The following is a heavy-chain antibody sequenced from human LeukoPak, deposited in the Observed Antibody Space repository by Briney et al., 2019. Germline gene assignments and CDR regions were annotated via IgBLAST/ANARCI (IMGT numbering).Heavy chain of an antibody. CDR1: GFTFSSYA. Sequence: PGGSLRLSCAASGFTFSSYAMSWVRQAPGKGLEWVSAIRGSGDRTHYADSVKGRFTISRDNSKNTLYLQMNSLRAEDTAVYYCARDGVAELMSALDYWGQGILVTVSS. CDR2: IRGSGDRT. V-gene: IGHV3-23*01. D-gene: IGHD1-26*01. J-gene: IGHJ4*02. CDR3: ARDGVAELMSALDY.